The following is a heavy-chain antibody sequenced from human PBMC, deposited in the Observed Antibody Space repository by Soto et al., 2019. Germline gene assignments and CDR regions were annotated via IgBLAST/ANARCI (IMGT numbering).Heavy chain of an antibody. CDR1: GGTFSSYA. CDR2: IIPIFGTA. CDR3: ARDSGCSSTSCRYGMDV. Sequence: SVKVSCKASGGTFSSYAISWVRQAPGQELEWMGGIIPIFGTANYAQKFQGRVTITADESTSTAYMELSSLRSEDTAVYYCARDSGCSSTSCRYGMDVWGQGTTVTVSS. J-gene: IGHJ6*02. V-gene: IGHV1-69*13. D-gene: IGHD2-2*01.